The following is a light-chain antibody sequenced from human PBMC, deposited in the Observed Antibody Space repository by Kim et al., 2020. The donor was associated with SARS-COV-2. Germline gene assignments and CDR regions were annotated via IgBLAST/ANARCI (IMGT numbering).Light chain of an antibody. CDR2: DAS. J-gene: IGKJ3*01. V-gene: IGKV1D-13*01. Sequence: AIQLTQSPSSLSASLGDRITITCRASQGISSALVWYKQKPGNPPKVLIYDASTLESGVPSRFSGRGSGTEFTLTISSLQPEDFATYYCQQFHDYPCTFGPGTRVDVK. CDR3: QQFHDYPCT. CDR1: QGISSA.